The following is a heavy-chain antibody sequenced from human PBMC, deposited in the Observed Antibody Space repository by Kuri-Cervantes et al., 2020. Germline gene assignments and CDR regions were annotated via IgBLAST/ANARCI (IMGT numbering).Heavy chain of an antibody. V-gene: IGHV3-30-3*01. CDR3: AKGGGITIFGVVMGGMDV. Sequence: LSLTCAASGFTFSSYAMHWVRQAPGKGLEWVAGISYDGSSEWYADSVNGRYTISRDNSKNTLYLQMSSLRAEDTAVYYCAKGGGITIFGVVMGGMDVWGQGTTVTVSS. J-gene: IGHJ6*02. CDR1: GFTFSSYA. CDR2: ISYDGSSE. D-gene: IGHD3-3*01.